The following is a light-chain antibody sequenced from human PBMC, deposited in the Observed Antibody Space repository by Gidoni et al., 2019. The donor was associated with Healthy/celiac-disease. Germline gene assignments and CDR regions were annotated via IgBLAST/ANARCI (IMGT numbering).Light chain of an antibody. CDR3: QQHGSSPRT. Sequence: EIVLTQSPGTLSLSPGERATLSCRASQSFSSSYLAWYQQKPGQAPRLLIYGASSRATCIPDRFSGSGSGTDFTLTIIRLEPEDFAVYYCQQHGSSPRTFGQGTKVEIK. CDR1: QSFSSSY. CDR2: GAS. J-gene: IGKJ1*01. V-gene: IGKV3-20*01.